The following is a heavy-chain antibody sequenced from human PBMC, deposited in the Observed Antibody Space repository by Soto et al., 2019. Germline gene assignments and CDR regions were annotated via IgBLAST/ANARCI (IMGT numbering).Heavy chain of an antibody. Sequence: GGSLRLSCVASGFAFNAYPMNWVRQPPGKGLEWVSSIDSVTRASFYADSVKGRFTISRDNAKNSLYLQMDSLRAEDTAVYYCATIRRSSGWPDYWGQGTLVTVSS. CDR2: IDSVTRAS. D-gene: IGHD6-25*01. V-gene: IGHV3-21*01. CDR3: ATIRRSSGWPDY. J-gene: IGHJ4*02. CDR1: GFAFNAYP.